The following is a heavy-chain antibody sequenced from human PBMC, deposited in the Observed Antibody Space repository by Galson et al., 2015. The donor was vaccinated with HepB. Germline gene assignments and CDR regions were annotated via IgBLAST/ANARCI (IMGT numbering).Heavy chain of an antibody. D-gene: IGHD5-12*01. V-gene: IGHV3-30*04. CDR2: ISYDGSNK. CDR1: GFTFSSYA. J-gene: IGHJ4*02. CDR3: ARECQVGGYDPRFDY. Sequence: SLRLSCAASGFTFSSYAMHWVRQAPGKGLEWVAVISYDGSNKYYADSAKGRFTISRDNSKNTLYLQMNSLRAEDTAVYYCARECQVGGYDPRFDYWGQGTLVTVSS.